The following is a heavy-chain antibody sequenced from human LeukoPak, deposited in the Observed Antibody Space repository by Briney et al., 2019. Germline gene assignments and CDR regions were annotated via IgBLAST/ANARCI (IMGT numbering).Heavy chain of an antibody. CDR3: ASAYSYGNDAFDI. CDR2: IYPGDSDT. D-gene: IGHD5-18*01. V-gene: IGHV5-51*03. CDR1: GYSFTSYW. Sequence: PGESLKISCKGSGYSFTSYWIGWVRQMPGKGLEWMGIIYPGDSDTRYSPSFQGQVTISADKSISTAYLQWSSLKASDTATYYCASAYSYGNDAFDIWGQGTMVTVSS. J-gene: IGHJ3*02.